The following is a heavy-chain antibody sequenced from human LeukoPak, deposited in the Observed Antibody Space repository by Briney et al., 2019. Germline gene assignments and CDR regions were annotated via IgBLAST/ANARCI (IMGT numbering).Heavy chain of an antibody. D-gene: IGHD6-13*01. Sequence: GRSLRLSCTAPGFTFSSNGIHWVRQAPGKGLEWVAVISNSGGEKYFADSVRGRFTISRDNSKNTVYLQMNSLRTEDTAMYYCAKDRYRSWCVDYWGQGTLVTVSS. CDR2: ISNSGGEK. CDR1: GFTFSSNG. V-gene: IGHV3-30*18. J-gene: IGHJ4*02. CDR3: AKDRYRSWCVDY.